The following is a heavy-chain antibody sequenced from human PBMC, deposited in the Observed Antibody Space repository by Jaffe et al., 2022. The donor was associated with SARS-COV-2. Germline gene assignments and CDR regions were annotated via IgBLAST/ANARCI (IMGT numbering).Heavy chain of an antibody. V-gene: IGHV3-74*01. CDR3: VSSGPEWIQSY. J-gene: IGHJ4*02. Sequence: EVQLVESGGGLVQPGGSLRLSCAASGFFFSSHWMHWVRQAPGKGPEWVSRIKNEGIITDYADSVKGRFTISRDNAKNTLYLQMNSLRAEDTAVYYCVSSGPEWIQSYWGQGTLVTVSS. CDR1: GFFFSSHW. D-gene: IGHD3-3*01. CDR2: IKNEGIIT.